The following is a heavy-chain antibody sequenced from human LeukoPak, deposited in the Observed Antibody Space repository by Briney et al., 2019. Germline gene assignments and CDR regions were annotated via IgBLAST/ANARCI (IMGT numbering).Heavy chain of an antibody. D-gene: IGHD5-24*01. CDR2: ISSSSSYI. J-gene: IGHJ4*02. CDR1: GFTFSSYA. Sequence: GGSLRLSCAASGFTFSSYAMSWVRQAPGKGLEWVSSISSSSSYIYCADSVKGRFTISRDNAKNSLYLQMNSLRAEDTAVYYCATEMTANDYWGQGTLVTVSS. CDR3: ATEMTANDY. V-gene: IGHV3-21*01.